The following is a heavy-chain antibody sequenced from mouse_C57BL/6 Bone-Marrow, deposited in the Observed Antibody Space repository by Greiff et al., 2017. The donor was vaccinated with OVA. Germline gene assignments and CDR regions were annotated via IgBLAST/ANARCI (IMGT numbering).Heavy chain of an antibody. J-gene: IGHJ4*01. CDR3: ARRDGYYSYYAMDY. Sequence: VQLQQSGAELARPGASVKMSCKASGYTFTSYTMHWVKQRPGQGLEWIGYINPSSGYTKYNQKFKDKATLTADKSSSTAYMQLSSLTSEDSAVYYCARRDGYYSYYAMDYWGQGTSVTVSS. CDR2: INPSSGYT. CDR1: GYTFTSYT. D-gene: IGHD2-3*01. V-gene: IGHV1-4*01.